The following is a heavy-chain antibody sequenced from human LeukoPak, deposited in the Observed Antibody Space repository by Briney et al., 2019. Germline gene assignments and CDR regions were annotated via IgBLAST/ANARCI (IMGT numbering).Heavy chain of an antibody. V-gene: IGHV3-23*01. CDR2: ISGSGGST. Sequence: GASLRLSCAASGFTFSSYAMSWVRQAPGKGLEWVSAISGSGGSTYYADSVKGRLTISRDNSKNTLYLQMNSLRAEDTAVYYCAKDGTLYSSGRFDCWGQGTLVTVSS. CDR1: GFTFSSYA. CDR3: AKDGTLYSSGRFDC. J-gene: IGHJ4*02. D-gene: IGHD6-19*01.